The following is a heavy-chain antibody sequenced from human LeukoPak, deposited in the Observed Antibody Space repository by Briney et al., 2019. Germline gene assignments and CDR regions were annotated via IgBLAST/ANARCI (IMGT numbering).Heavy chain of an antibody. CDR2: INQDGSEK. V-gene: IGHV3-7*01. D-gene: IGHD2-15*01. CDR3: ARDHVVDGLVFDY. Sequence: PGGSLRLSCAASGFTFSSHWMSWVRQAPGKGLEWVANINQDGSEKYYVDSVKGRFTISRDNAKNSLYLQMNSLRAEDTAVYYCARDHVVDGLVFDYWGQGALVIVSS. CDR1: GFTFSSHW. J-gene: IGHJ4*02.